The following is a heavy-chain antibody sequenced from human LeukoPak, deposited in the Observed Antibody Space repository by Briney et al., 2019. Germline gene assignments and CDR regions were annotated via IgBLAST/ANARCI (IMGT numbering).Heavy chain of an antibody. J-gene: IGHJ5*02. D-gene: IGHD5-12*01. CDR3: ARDPARSGYENWFDP. Sequence: GGSLRLSCAASGFTSSSYAMSWVRQAPGKGLEWVSSISSSSSYIYYADSVKGRFTISRDNAKNSLYLQMNSLRAEDTAVYYCARDPARSGYENWFDPWGQGTLVTVSS. V-gene: IGHV3-21*01. CDR2: ISSSSSYI. CDR1: GFTSSSYA.